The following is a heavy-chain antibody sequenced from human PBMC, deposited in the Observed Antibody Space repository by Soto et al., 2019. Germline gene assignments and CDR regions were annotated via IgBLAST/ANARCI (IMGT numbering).Heavy chain of an antibody. CDR2: ISGSGGST. D-gene: IGHD1-26*01. V-gene: IGHV3-23*01. CDR3: AKDPFIVGATPSYFDY. Sequence: PGGSLRLSCAASGFTFSSYAMSWVRQAPGKGLEWVSAISGSGGSTYYADSVKGRFTISRDNSKNTLYLQMNSLRAEDTAVYYCAKDPFIVGATPSYFDYWGQGTLVTVSS. J-gene: IGHJ4*02. CDR1: GFTFSSYA.